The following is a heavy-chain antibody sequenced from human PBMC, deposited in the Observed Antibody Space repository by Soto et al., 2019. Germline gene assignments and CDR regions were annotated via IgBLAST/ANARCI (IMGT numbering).Heavy chain of an antibody. Sequence: SETLSLTCAVYGGSFSGYYWSWIRHPPGKGLEWIGEINHSGSTNYNPSLKSRVTISVDTSKNQFYMKLSSVTAADTAVYYCARELYSSRAFDYWGPGPLVTVSS. CDR1: GGSFSGYY. D-gene: IGHD5-18*01. J-gene: IGHJ4*02. CDR3: ARELYSSRAFDY. V-gene: IGHV4-34*01. CDR2: INHSGST.